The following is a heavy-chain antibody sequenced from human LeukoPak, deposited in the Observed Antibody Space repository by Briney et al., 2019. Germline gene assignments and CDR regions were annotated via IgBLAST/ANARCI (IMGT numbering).Heavy chain of an antibody. CDR2: INPNSGGT. Sequence: ASVKVSCKTSGCTFTGYYMHWVRQAPGQGLEWMGWINPNSGGTNYAQKFQGRVTMTRDTSISTAYMELSRLRSDDTAVYYCARRSSTSCYDYWGQGTLVTVSS. CDR1: GCTFTGYY. J-gene: IGHJ4*02. D-gene: IGHD2-2*01. CDR3: ARRSSTSCYDY. V-gene: IGHV1-2*02.